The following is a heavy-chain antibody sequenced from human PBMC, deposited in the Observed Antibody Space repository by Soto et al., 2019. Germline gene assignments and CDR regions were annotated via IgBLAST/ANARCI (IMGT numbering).Heavy chain of an antibody. V-gene: IGHV3-74*01. J-gene: IGHJ4*02. CDR1: GFTFSSYW. D-gene: IGHD7-27*01. Sequence: EVQLVESGGGLVQPGGSLRLSCAASGFTFSSYWMHWVRQAPGKGRVWVSRINSDGSSTSYADSVKGRFTISRDNAKNTLYLQMNSLRAEDTAVYYCAREPRRKELGIWGYFDYWGQGTLVTVSS. CDR3: AREPRRKELGIWGYFDY. CDR2: INSDGSST.